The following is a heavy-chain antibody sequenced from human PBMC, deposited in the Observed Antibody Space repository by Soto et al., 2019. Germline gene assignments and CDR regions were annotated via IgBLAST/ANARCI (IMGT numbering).Heavy chain of an antibody. V-gene: IGHV1-8*01. CDR1: GYTFTNND. CDR3: ARMASFGSLNWFDP. J-gene: IGHJ5*02. D-gene: IGHD5-18*01. CDR2: MNPGSGDT. Sequence: ASVKVSCKASGYTFTNNDVTWVRQATGQGLEWMGWMNPGSGDTGHAQKFQGRVTMTRNISIATAYMELSSLRSEDTAIYYCARMASFGSLNWFDPWGQETLVTVSS.